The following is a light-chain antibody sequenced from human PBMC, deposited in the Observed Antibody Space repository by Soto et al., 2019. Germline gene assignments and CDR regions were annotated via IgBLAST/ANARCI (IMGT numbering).Light chain of an antibody. Sequence: DIVMTQSPASLAVSLGERASFNCKSSQSILDRSKNKYCLAWYQQKSGQPHKLLINWASLRESGVPDRFTGSGSGTAFTLTISSLQPEDVAVYYCQQYFTSPWTFGQGTKVEI. CDR3: QQYFTSPWT. J-gene: IGKJ1*01. CDR2: WAS. CDR1: QSILDRSKNKYC. V-gene: IGKV4-1*01.